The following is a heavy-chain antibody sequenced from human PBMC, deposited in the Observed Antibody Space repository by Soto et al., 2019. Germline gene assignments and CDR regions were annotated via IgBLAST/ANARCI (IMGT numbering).Heavy chain of an antibody. V-gene: IGHV5-51*01. CDR1: GDTFTANY. CDR3: ARHGKFSAMTNFFDS. D-gene: IGHD1-1*01. J-gene: IGHJ4*02. CDR2: IYPGDSDT. Sequence: KVSCKASGDTFTANYIHWVRQMPGKGLEWMGIIYPGDSDTRYSSSFQGQVTISADRSTSTAYLQWRSLSASDTAMYYCARHGKFSAMTNFFDSWGQGTLVTVSS.